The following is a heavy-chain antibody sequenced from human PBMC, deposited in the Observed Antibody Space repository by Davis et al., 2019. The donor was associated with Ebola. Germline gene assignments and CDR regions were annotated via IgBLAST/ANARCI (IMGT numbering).Heavy chain of an antibody. CDR3: ASGGRGIAVVIGDAFDV. Sequence: SVKVSCKASGGIFNNYAFNWVRQAPGQGLEWMGGLIPFFRRPNYAQNFQGRVTITADESTSTAHMELRSLRSDDTAIYYCASGGRGIAVVIGDAFDVWGQGTMVTVSS. D-gene: IGHD2-21*01. CDR2: LIPFFRRP. CDR1: GGIFNNYA. J-gene: IGHJ3*01. V-gene: IGHV1-69*13.